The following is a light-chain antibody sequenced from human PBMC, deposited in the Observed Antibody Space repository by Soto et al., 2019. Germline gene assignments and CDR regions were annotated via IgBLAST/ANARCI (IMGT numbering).Light chain of an antibody. CDR1: SSDVGGYNY. V-gene: IGLV2-14*01. J-gene: IGLJ3*02. CDR3: SSYTSGSTCV. Sequence: QSALTQPASVSGSPGQSITISCTGTSSDVGGYNYVSWYQQHPGKAPKLMIYEVSNRPSGVSNRFSGSKSGNTAALTISGLQAEDEADYYCSSYTSGSTCVFGGVTKLTVL. CDR2: EVS.